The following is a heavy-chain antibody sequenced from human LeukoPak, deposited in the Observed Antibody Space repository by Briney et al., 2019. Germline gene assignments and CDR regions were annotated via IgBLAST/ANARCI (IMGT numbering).Heavy chain of an antibody. V-gene: IGHV3-30*18. Sequence: GGSLRLSCAASGFTFSICGTHWVRQAPGKGLEWVAITSYDGSNKYYADSVKGRFTISRDNSKNTLYLQMNSLRADDTAVYYCAKDLFQTDGYYFYGMDVWGQGTTVTVSS. D-gene: IGHD3-10*01. J-gene: IGHJ6*02. CDR3: AKDLFQTDGYYFYGMDV. CDR1: GFTFSICG. CDR2: TSYDGSNK.